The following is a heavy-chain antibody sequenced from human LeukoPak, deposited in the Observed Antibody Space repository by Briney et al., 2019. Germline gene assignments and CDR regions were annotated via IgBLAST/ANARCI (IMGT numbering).Heavy chain of an antibody. CDR2: ISAYNGNT. V-gene: IGHV1-18*01. CDR3: VATPGYSSSWYTYFQH. CDR1: GYTFTSCG. Sequence: GASVKVSFKAAGYTFTSCGFSWVRHPPAQGLGRMGGISAYNGNTNYAKKLQGRVNMTTDTSTSTAHMELRSLRSDDTAVYYCVATPGYSSSWYTYFQHWGEGTLVTVSS. D-gene: IGHD6-13*01. J-gene: IGHJ1*01.